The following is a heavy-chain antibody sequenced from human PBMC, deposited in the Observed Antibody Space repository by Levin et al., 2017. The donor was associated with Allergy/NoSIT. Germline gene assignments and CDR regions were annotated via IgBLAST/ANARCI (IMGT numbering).Heavy chain of an antibody. CDR1: GYTFTSYG. D-gene: IGHD4-17*01. CDR3: ARVRFGGTVTTLGVGVCFDY. V-gene: IGHV1-18*01. Sequence: ASVKVSCKASGYTFTSYGISWVRQAPGQGLEWMGWISAYNGNTNYAQKLQGRVTMTTDTSTSTAYMELRSLRSDDTAVYYCARVRFGGTVTTLGVGVCFDYWGQGTLVTVSS. CDR2: ISAYNGNT. J-gene: IGHJ4*02.